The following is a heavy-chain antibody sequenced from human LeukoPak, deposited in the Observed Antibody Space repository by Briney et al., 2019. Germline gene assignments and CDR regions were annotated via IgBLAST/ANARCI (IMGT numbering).Heavy chain of an antibody. D-gene: IGHD5-18*01. CDR3: ARSDGYSLARDWFDP. V-gene: IGHV3-20*04. CDR1: GFTFDDYG. Sequence: GGSLRLSCAASGFTFDDYGMTWVRQAPGRGLEWVCGINWNGGSTGYADSVKGRFTISRDNAKNSLYLQMNSLRAEDTAFYYCARSDGYSLARDWFDPWGQGTLVTVSS. CDR2: INWNGGST. J-gene: IGHJ5*02.